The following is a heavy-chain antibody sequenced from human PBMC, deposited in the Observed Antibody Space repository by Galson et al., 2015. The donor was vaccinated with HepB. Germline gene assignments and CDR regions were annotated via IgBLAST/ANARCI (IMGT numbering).Heavy chain of an antibody. Sequence: SVKVSCKASGYTSTSYYMHWVRQAPGQGLEWMGIINPSGGSTSYAQKFQGRVTMTRDTSTSTVYMELSSLRSEDTAVYYCARGERRGGAFITMIGGAFDIWGQGTMVTVSS. CDR2: INPSGGST. D-gene: IGHD3-22*01. J-gene: IGHJ3*02. CDR3: ARGERRGGAFITMIGGAFDI. CDR1: GYTSTSYY. V-gene: IGHV1-46*01.